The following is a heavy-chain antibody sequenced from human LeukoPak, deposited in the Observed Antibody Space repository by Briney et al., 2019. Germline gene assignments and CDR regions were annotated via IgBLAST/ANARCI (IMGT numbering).Heavy chain of an antibody. V-gene: IGHV3-30*18. CDR1: GFTFSSYG. J-gene: IGHJ4*02. D-gene: IGHD2-15*01. CDR3: AKDRSGGSQTDY. Sequence: PGGSLRLSCAASGFTFSSYGMHWVRQAPGKGLEWVAVISYDGSNKYYADSVKGRFTISRDNSKNTLYLQMNGLRAEDTAVYYCAKDRSGGSQTDYWGQGTLVAVSS. CDR2: ISYDGSNK.